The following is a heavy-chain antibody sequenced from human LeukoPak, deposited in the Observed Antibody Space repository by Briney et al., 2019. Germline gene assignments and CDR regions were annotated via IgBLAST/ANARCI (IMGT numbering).Heavy chain of an antibody. CDR1: GYTFTGYY. CDR2: INPNSGGT. Sequence: ASVKVSCKASGYTFTGYYIHWVRQAPGQGLEWMGWINPNSGGTNYAQKFQGRVTMTRDTSISTAYMELSRLRSDDTAVYYCARSIAARPTCYYYYMDVWGKGTTVTVSS. J-gene: IGHJ6*03. V-gene: IGHV1-2*02. CDR3: ARSIAARPTCYYYYMDV. D-gene: IGHD6-6*01.